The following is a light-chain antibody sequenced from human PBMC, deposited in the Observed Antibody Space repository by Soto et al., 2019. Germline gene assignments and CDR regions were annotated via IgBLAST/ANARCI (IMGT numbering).Light chain of an antibody. J-gene: IGLJ1*01. CDR2: EVN. CDR1: NSDVGGYNY. CDR3: SSYAGGSNV. Sequence: QSVLTQPPSASGSPGQSVAISCTGTNSDVGGYNYVSWYQQHPGKAPKLMIYEVNKRPSGVPDRFSGSKSGNTASLTVSGLQAEDEDDYYSSSYAGGSNVFGTGTKGTVL. V-gene: IGLV2-8*01.